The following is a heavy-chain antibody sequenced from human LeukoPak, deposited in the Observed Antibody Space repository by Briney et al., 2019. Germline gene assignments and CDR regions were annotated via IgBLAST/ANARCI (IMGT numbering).Heavy chain of an antibody. D-gene: IGHD3-9*01. CDR3: AKALSYDILTGYYIGYFDY. V-gene: IGHV3-74*01. CDR2: ITNDGRST. J-gene: IGHJ4*02. CDR1: GFTFSTYT. Sequence: PGGSLRLSCAASGFTFSTYTIHWVRQVPGKGLMWVSRITNDGRSTTYADSVKGRFTISRDNSKNTLYLQMNSLRAEDTAVYYCAKALSYDILTGYYIGYFDYWGQGTLVTVSS.